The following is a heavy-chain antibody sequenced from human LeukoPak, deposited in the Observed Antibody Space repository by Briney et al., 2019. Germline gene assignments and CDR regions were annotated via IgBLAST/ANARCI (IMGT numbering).Heavy chain of an antibody. Sequence: GGSLRLSCAASGFIFDDHGMNWVRHAPGKGLEWVSGINWSGGSTSYADSVKGRFTICRDNAKNSLYLQMNSLRGEDTALYYCARGRKIYSNSDFDYWGQGTLVTVSS. J-gene: IGHJ4*02. CDR2: INWSGGST. D-gene: IGHD4-11*01. CDR3: ARGRKIYSNSDFDY. V-gene: IGHV3-20*04. CDR1: GFIFDDHG.